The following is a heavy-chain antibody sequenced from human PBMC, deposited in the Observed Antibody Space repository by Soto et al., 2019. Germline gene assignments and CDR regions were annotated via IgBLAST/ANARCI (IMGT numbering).Heavy chain of an antibody. Sequence: SVKVSCKASGGTFSSYAITWVLQAPGQGLEWMGGIIPVFGKPNYAQKFQGRVTITADESTSTAYMELSSLRSEDTAVYYCARDVIAVVVSATRAEGRFDPWGQGTLVTVSS. D-gene: IGHD2-15*01. CDR2: IIPVFGKP. V-gene: IGHV1-69*13. CDR3: ARDVIAVVVSATRAEGRFDP. J-gene: IGHJ5*02. CDR1: GGTFSSYA.